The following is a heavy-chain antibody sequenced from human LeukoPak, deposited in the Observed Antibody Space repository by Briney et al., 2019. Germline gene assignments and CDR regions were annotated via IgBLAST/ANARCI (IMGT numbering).Heavy chain of an antibody. D-gene: IGHD3-22*01. Sequence: GRSLRLSCAACGFTFSSYGMHWVRQAPGKGLVWVSRINSDGSSTSYADSVKGRFTISRDNAKNTLYLQMNSLRAEDTAVYYCASSARSGYYYEGYWGQGTLVTVSS. CDR3: ASSARSGYYYEGY. V-gene: IGHV3-74*01. J-gene: IGHJ4*02. CDR2: INSDGSST. CDR1: GFTFSSYG.